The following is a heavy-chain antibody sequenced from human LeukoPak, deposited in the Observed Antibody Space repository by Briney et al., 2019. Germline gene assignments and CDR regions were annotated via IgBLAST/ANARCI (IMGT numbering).Heavy chain of an antibody. CDR2: IIPVFGTS. V-gene: IGHV1-69*13. CDR3: ARVTGGRYCSTTSCYMRGWFDP. Sequence: SVKVSCKAPGGTFSSYAISWVRPAPGQGLEWMGGIIPVFGTSNYAQNLQGRVTITADESTRTAYMELSSLRSEDTAVYYCARVTGGRYCSTTSCYMRGWFDPWGQGTLVTVSS. D-gene: IGHD2-2*02. J-gene: IGHJ5*02. CDR1: GGTFSSYA.